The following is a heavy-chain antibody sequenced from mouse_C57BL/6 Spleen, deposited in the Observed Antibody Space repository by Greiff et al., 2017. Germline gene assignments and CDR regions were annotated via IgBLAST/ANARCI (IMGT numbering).Heavy chain of an antibody. V-gene: IGHV1-39*01. CDR1: GYSFTDYN. Sequence: VQLQQSGPELVKPGASVKISCKASGYSFTDYNMHWVKQSNGKSLEWIGVINPSYGTTCYKQKFKGKVTLTVDQSSSTASMPLNRLTSEESSVDYCAGATVVATYWYFDVWGTGTTVTVSA. CDR2: INPSYGTT. D-gene: IGHD1-1*01. CDR3: AGATVVATYWYFDV. J-gene: IGHJ1*03.